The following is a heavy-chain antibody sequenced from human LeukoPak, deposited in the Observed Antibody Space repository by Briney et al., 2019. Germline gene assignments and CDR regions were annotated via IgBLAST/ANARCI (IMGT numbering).Heavy chain of an antibody. J-gene: IGHJ4*02. CDR2: IKSKTDGGTV. CDR3: TKDHGSGSYYFDY. D-gene: IGHD3-10*01. V-gene: IGHV3-15*01. Sequence: GGSLRLSCAASGFTFSNVWMSWVRQAPGKGLEWVGRIKSKTDGGTVDYAAPVKGRFTISRDDLKNTLYLEMNSLKTEDTAVYYCTKDHGSGSYYFDYWGQGTLVAVSS. CDR1: GFTFSNVW.